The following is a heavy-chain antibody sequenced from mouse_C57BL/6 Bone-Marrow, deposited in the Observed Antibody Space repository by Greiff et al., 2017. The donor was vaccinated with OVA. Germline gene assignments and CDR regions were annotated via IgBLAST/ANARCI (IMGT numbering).Heavy chain of an antibody. CDR3: ARHWGDGYYEVWFAY. Sequence: EVKVVESGGDLVKPGGSLKLSCAASGFTFSSYGMSWVRQTPDKRLEWVATISSGGSYTYYPDSVKGRFTISRDNAKNTLYLQMSSLKSEDTAMYYCARHWGDGYYEVWFAYWGQGTLVTVSA. V-gene: IGHV5-6*01. J-gene: IGHJ3*01. D-gene: IGHD2-3*01. CDR2: ISSGGSYT. CDR1: GFTFSSYG.